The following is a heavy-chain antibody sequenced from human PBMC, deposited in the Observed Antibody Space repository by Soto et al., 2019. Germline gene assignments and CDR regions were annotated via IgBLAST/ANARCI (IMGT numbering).Heavy chain of an antibody. Sequence: PSETLSLTCAVYGGSFSGYYWSWIRQPPGKGLEWIGEINHSGSTNYNPSLKSRVTISVDTSKNQFSLKLSSVTAADTAVYYCARDSYDSSGYPGSWPWSQGTLVTVSS. V-gene: IGHV4-34*01. J-gene: IGHJ5*02. CDR3: ARDSYDSSGYPGSWP. CDR2: INHSGST. CDR1: GGSFSGYY. D-gene: IGHD3-22*01.